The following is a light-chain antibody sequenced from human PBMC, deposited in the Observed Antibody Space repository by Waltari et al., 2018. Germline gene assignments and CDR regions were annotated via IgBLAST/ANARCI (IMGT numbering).Light chain of an antibody. V-gene: IGLV1-44*01. J-gene: IGLJ1*01. CDR3: AAWDDSLNGLS. CDR2: NDN. CDR1: GSDIEMNN. Sequence: QSVLTQPPSSSGTPGQRVTISCSGSGSDIEMNNVTWYQQLPGTAPKLLIYNDNQRPSGVPDRFSGSKSGSSASLAISGLQSDDEANYYCAAWDDSLNGLSFGTGTRVTVL.